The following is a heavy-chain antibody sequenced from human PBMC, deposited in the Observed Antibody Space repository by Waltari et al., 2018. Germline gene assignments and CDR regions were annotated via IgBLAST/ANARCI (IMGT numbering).Heavy chain of an antibody. CDR2: IIPILGTA. Sequence: QVQLVQSGAEVKKPGSSVKASCKASGGTFSSYAISWVRQAPGPGLEWMGGIIPILGTASYAQQFQDRVTITADESTSTAYMELSSLRSEDTAVYYCARDLPTVTIEYSGMDVWGQGTTVTVSS. D-gene: IGHD4-17*01. V-gene: IGHV1-69*01. CDR3: ARDLPTVTIEYSGMDV. J-gene: IGHJ6*02. CDR1: GGTFSSYA.